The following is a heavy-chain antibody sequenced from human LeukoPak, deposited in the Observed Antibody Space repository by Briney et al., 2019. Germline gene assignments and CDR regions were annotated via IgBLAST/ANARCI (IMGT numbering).Heavy chain of an antibody. CDR3: TRDLMDYDVSTGLHHYYMDV. Sequence: GGSLRHSCAAAGFTFNIYPLDWVRQAAGKGREWVTLISYDGNKIYYADSVRGRFTIARDNAKNTLYLQMNTLRVEDTAVYYCTRDLMDYDVSTGLHHYYMDVWGQGTTVTASS. D-gene: IGHD3-9*01. J-gene: IGHJ6*02. CDR2: ISYDGNKI. V-gene: IGHV3-30-3*01. CDR1: GFTFNIYP.